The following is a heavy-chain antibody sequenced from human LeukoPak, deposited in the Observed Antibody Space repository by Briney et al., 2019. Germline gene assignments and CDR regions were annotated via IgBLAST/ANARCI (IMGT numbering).Heavy chain of an antibody. J-gene: IGHJ6*03. CDR3: ARVTKQQLGHYYYYYMDV. Sequence: GGSLRLSCAASGFTFSSYDMHWVRQATGKGLEWVSAIGTAGDTYYPGSVKGRFTISRENAKNSLYLQMNSLRAGDTAVYYCARVTKQQLGHYYYYYMDVWGKGTTVTISS. CDR1: GFTFSSYD. D-gene: IGHD6-13*01. CDR2: IGTAGDT. V-gene: IGHV3-13*01.